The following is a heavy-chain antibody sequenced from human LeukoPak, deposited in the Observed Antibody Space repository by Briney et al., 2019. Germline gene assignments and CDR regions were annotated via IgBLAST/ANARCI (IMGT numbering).Heavy chain of an antibody. V-gene: IGHV3-48*03. CDR3: ARDRYYYYGMDV. CDR2: ISSSGSTI. CDR1: GVTFSSDE. Sequence: GGSLRLSCAASGVTFSSDEMTWGRQAPGKGLEWGSYISSSGSTIYYADSVKGRFTIPRDNAKNSLYLQMNSLRAEDTAVYYCARDRYYYYGMDVWPKGTTVSVSS. J-gene: IGHJ6*04.